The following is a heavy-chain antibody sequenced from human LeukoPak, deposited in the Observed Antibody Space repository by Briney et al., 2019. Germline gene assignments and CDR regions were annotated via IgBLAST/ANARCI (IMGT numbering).Heavy chain of an antibody. CDR2: LSWHRGRI. CDR3: AKDIGYSSGQGIDY. V-gene: IGHV3-9*01. CDR1: GFTFGVYG. D-gene: IGHD6-19*01. J-gene: IGHJ4*02. Sequence: GRSLRLPCAASGFTFGVYGMHGVRHAPGKGLVWVTGLSWHRGRIDYADSLKRRFTIYRDNAKNSLYLHMNGLNTQDRALYYCAKDIGYSSGQGIDYWGEGTLVTVSS.